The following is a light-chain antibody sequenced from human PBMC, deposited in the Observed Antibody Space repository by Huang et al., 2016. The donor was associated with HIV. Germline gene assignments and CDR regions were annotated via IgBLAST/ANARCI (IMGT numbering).Light chain of an antibody. V-gene: IGKV1-39*01. CDR3: HQTYTSSS. CDR2: GSS. CDR1: QDIGTY. J-gene: IGKJ5*01. Sequence: DIQMTQSPSSLSASVGDSVTITCRTSQDIGTYLNWYQQRPGKAPNLLISGSSTVQSGVPSRFSGGGSGTEFTLTINGLQPDDFGIYYCHQTYTSSSFGQGTRLDTK.